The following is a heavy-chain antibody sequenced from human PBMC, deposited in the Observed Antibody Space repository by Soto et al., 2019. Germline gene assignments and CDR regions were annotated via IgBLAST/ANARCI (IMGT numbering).Heavy chain of an antibody. J-gene: IGHJ3*02. CDR3: AADAGQQLGTNDAFDI. CDR2: IVVGSGNT. Sequence: QMQLVQSGPEVKKPGTSVKVSCKASGFTFTSSAVPWVRQARGQRLEWIGWIVVGSGNTNYAQKFQERVTITRDMSTSTAYMELSSLRSEDTAVYYCAADAGQQLGTNDAFDIWGQGTMVTVSS. V-gene: IGHV1-58*01. D-gene: IGHD6-13*01. CDR1: GFTFTSSA.